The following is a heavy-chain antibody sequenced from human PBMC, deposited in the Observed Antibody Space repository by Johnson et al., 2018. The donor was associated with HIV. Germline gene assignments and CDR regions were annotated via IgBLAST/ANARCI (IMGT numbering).Heavy chain of an antibody. CDR1: GFTFSSYA. CDR3: ARDTVATPPHDAFDI. D-gene: IGHD4-23*01. V-gene: IGHV3-30*14. Sequence: QVQLVESGGDVVQPGRSLRLSCAASGFTFSSYAMHWVRQDPGKGLEWVAVSYGGGDTYYADSVRGRFTISRDNSKNTLYLQMNSLRAEDTAVYYCARDTVATPPHDAFDIWGQGTMVTVSS. J-gene: IGHJ3*02. CDR2: SYGGGDT.